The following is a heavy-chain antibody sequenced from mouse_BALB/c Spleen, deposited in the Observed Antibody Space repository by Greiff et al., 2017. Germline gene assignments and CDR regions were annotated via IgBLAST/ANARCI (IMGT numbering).Heavy chain of an antibody. CDR3: ASYDYVDAMDY. CDR1: GFSLTSYG. Sequence: VKLMESGPGLVAPSQSLSITCTVSGFSLTSYGVHWVRQPPGKGLEWLGVIWAGGSTNYNSALMSRLSISKDNSKSQVFLKMNSLQTDDTAMYYCASYDYVDAMDYWGQGTSVTVSS. J-gene: IGHJ4*01. CDR2: IWAGGST. V-gene: IGHV2-9*02. D-gene: IGHD2-4*01.